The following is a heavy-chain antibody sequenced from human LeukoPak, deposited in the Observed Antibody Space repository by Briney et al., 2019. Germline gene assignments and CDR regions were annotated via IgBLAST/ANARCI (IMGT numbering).Heavy chain of an antibody. D-gene: IGHD3-22*01. Sequence: ASVKVSRKASGYTFTSYAMHWVRQAPRQRLEWMGWINAGNGNTKYSQKFQGRVTITRDTSASTAYMELSSLRSEDTAVYYCAFADSSGYYFVLDYWGQGTLVTVSS. CDR2: INAGNGNT. CDR1: GYTFTSYA. CDR3: AFADSSGYYFVLDY. V-gene: IGHV1-3*01. J-gene: IGHJ4*02.